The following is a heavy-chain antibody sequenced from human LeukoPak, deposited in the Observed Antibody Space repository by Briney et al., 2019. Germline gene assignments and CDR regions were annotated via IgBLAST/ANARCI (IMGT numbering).Heavy chain of an antibody. J-gene: IGHJ4*02. V-gene: IGHV3-21*01. CDR3: ARDHHDFWSGPSH. D-gene: IGHD3-3*01. CDR2: ISSSSSYI. CDR1: GFTFSSYS. Sequence: GGPLRLSCAAPGFTFSSYSMNWVRQAPGKGLDWVSSISSSSSYIYYADSVKGRFTISRDNAKNSLYLQMNSLRAEDTAVYYCARDHHDFWSGPSHWGQGTLVTVSS.